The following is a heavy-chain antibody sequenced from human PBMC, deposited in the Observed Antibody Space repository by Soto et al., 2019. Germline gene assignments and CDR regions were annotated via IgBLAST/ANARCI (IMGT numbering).Heavy chain of an antibody. Sequence: SETLSLTCTVSGASISGFYWSWIRKSAGKGLEWIGRIYATGTTDYNPSLKSRVMMSVDTSKKQFSLKLRSVTAADTVVYYCVRDGTKTLRDWFDPWGQGISVTVS. CDR2: IYATGTT. CDR3: VRDGTKTLRDWFDP. D-gene: IGHD1-1*01. CDR1: GASISGFY. V-gene: IGHV4-4*07. J-gene: IGHJ5*02.